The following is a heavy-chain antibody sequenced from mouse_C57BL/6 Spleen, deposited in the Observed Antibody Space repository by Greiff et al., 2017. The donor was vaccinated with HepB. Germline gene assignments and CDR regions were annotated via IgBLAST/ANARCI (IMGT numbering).Heavy chain of an antibody. CDR3: ARDYYYGSSYGFDY. D-gene: IGHD1-1*01. CDR1: GYTFTSYW. CDR2: IYPGSGST. V-gene: IGHV1-55*01. Sequence: QVQLQQPGAELVKPGASVKMSCKASGYTFTSYWITWVKQRPGQGLEWIGDIYPGSGSTNYNEKFKSKATLTVDTSSSTSYMQLSSLTSEDSAVYYCARDYYYGSSYGFDYWGQGTTLTVSS. J-gene: IGHJ2*01.